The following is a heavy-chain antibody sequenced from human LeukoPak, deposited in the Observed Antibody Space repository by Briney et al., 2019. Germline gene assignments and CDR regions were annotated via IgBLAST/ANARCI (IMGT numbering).Heavy chain of an antibody. CDR2: TSSDGNNQ. J-gene: IGHJ4*02. CDR3: ARAMDTAMGPYFDY. CDR1: GFTFSGYS. D-gene: IGHD5-18*01. V-gene: IGHV3-30*04. Sequence: GGSLRLSCGASGFTFSGYSMHWVRQAPGKGLNWVAFTSSDGNNQYYADSVKGRFIISRGNSKNTLYLQVNSLRPEDTAVYYCARAMDTAMGPYFDYWGQGTLVTVSS.